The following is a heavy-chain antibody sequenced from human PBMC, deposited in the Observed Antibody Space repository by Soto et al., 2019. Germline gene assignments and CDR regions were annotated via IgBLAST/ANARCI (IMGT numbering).Heavy chain of an antibody. CDR1: GFTFDDHG. CDR2: ITWNGATT. D-gene: IGHD6-19*01. Sequence: EVQLVESGGGVVRPGGSLRLSCAASGFTFDDHGMTWVRHAPGKGLEWVSGITWNGATTCYADSVKGRFTISRDNAKHSLSLQMSSLRVEDTALYYCARDGGVVVAVDAFDVWGQGTMVTVSS. CDR3: ARDGGVVVAVDAFDV. V-gene: IGHV3-20*04. J-gene: IGHJ3*01.